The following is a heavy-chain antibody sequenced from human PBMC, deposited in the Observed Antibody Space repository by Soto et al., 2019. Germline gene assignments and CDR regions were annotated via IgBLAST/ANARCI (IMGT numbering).Heavy chain of an antibody. CDR1: GFTFDDYA. CDR2: ISWNSGSI. CDR3: AKDNSPSIYCSGGSCYSNWFDP. V-gene: IGHV3-9*01. J-gene: IGHJ5*02. D-gene: IGHD2-15*01. Sequence: GGSLRLSCAASGFTFDDYAMHWVRQAPGKGLEWVLGISWNSGSIGYADSVKGRFTISRDNAKNSLYLQMNSLRAEDTALYYCAKDNSPSIYCSGGSCYSNWFDPWGQGTLVTVSS.